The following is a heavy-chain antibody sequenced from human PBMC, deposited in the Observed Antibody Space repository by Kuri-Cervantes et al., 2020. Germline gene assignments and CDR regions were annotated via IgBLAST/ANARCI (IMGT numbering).Heavy chain of an antibody. J-gene: IGHJ6*02. Sequence: GGSLRLSCAASGFTFSSYGMHWVRQAPGKGLEWVAVIWYDGSNKYYADSVKGRFTISRDNSKNTLYLQMNSLRAEDTAVYYCARDRRVAVMTKFYYYYYGMDVWGQGTTVTVSS. D-gene: IGHD2-21*01. V-gene: IGHV3-33*01. CDR3: ARDRRVAVMTKFYYYYYGMDV. CDR1: GFTFSSYG. CDR2: IWYDGSNK.